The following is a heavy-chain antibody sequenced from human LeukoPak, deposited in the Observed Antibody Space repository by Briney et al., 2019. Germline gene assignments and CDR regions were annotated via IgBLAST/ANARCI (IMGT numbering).Heavy chain of an antibody. D-gene: IGHD5-18*01. J-gene: IGHJ4*02. V-gene: IGHV4-59*08. CDR2: IYYSGSA. CDR1: GGSISSYY. CDR3: ARAGGYSSGYQDY. Sequence: SETLSLTCTVSGGSISSYYWSWIRQPPGRGLEWIGYIYYSGSANYNPSLKSRVTISVDTSKNQFSLKLSSVTAADTAVYYCARAGGYSSGYQDYWGQGTLVTVSS.